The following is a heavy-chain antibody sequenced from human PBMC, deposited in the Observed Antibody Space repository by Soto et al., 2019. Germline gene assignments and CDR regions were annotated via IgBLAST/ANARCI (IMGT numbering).Heavy chain of an antibody. J-gene: IGHJ4*02. CDR3: ARYHYDFWSGREGIFDY. Sequence: GGSLRLSCAASGFTFSSYWMSWVRQAPGKGLEWVANIKQDGSEKYYVDSVKGRFTISRDNAKNSLYLQMNSLRAEDTAVYYCARYHYDFWSGREGIFDYWRQGPLVTAPQ. V-gene: IGHV3-7*01. CDR1: GFTFSSYW. D-gene: IGHD3-3*01. CDR2: IKQDGSEK.